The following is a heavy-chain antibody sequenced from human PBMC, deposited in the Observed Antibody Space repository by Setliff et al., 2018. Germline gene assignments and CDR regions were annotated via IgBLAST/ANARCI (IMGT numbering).Heavy chain of an antibody. J-gene: IGHJ6*02. Sequence: GSLRLSCAASGFTSSSYGMHWVRQAPGKGLEWVAVIWYDGSNKYYADSVKGRFTISRDNSNNTLYLQMKSLRAEDTAVYYCAGCGYGQYYAMDVWGQGTTVTVSS. V-gene: IGHV3-33*01. D-gene: IGHD5-12*01. CDR1: GFTSSSYG. CDR2: IWYDGSNK. CDR3: AGCGYGQYYAMDV.